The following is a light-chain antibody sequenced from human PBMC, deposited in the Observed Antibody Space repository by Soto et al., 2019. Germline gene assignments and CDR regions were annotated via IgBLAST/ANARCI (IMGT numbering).Light chain of an antibody. Sequence: QSALTQPASVSGSPGQSITISCTGTSSDIGRYNLVSWYQQHPGKAPKLIIYEDIERPSRVSDRFSGSKSGNTASLTISGLQTEDEADYYCCSYAGGASVVFGGGTKLTAL. CDR3: CSYAGGASVV. V-gene: IGLV2-23*01. CDR2: EDI. J-gene: IGLJ2*01. CDR1: SSDIGRYNL.